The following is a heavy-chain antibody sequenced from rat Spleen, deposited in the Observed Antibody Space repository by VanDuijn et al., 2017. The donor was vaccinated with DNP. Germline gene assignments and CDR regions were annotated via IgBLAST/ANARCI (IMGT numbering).Heavy chain of an antibody. D-gene: IGHD2-5*01. Sequence: EVQLVESGGGLVQPGRSLKLSCAASGFTFSNYDMAWVRQAPTKGLEWVASISSHTSNTYYRDSVKGRFTISRDNAKNIQYLQMDSLRSEDTASYYCARHRAYLRGFDYWGQGVMVTVSS. CDR2: ISSHTSNT. CDR1: GFTFSNYD. V-gene: IGHV5S13*01. J-gene: IGHJ2*01. CDR3: ARHRAYLRGFDY.